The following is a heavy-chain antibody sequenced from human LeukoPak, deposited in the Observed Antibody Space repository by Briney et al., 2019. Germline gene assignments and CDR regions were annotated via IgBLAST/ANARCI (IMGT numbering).Heavy chain of an antibody. Sequence: GGSLRLSCTASGFTFSNFGMSWVRQAPGKGLEWVSHLTGSGGSTYYAGSVKGRFTISRDNSKNTLYLQMNSLRAEDTAVYYCAKVIAPSGYSSGWSWGQGTLVTVSS. D-gene: IGHD6-19*01. CDR2: LTGSGGST. J-gene: IGHJ5*02. CDR3: AKVIAPSGYSSGWS. CDR1: GFTFSNFG. V-gene: IGHV3-23*01.